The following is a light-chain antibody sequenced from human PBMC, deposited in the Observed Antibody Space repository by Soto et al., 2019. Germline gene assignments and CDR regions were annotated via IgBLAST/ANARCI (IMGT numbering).Light chain of an antibody. Sequence: QSALTQPASVSASPGQSITISCAGTSSDVVGYTYVSWYQQHPGKAPKLMIYDVSNRPSGVSNRFSGSKSGNTASLTISGLQAEDEADYYCTSYTSSSTPYVFGGGTKVTVL. V-gene: IGLV2-14*01. CDR1: SSDVVGYTY. J-gene: IGLJ1*01. CDR3: TSYTSSSTPYV. CDR2: DVS.